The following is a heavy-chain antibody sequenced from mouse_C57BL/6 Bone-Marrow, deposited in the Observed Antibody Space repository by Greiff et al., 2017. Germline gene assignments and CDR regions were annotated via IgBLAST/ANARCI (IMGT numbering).Heavy chain of an antibody. Sequence: QVQLQQSGAELVRPGTSVKVSCKASGYAFTNYLIEWVKQRPGQGLEWIGVINPGSGGTNYNEKFKGKATLTADKSSSTAYMQLSSLTSEDSAVYFCARPNYYGSSYVDWFAYWGQGTLVTVSA. CDR3: ARPNYYGSSYVDWFAY. D-gene: IGHD1-1*01. CDR2: INPGSGGT. V-gene: IGHV1-54*01. CDR1: GYAFTNYL. J-gene: IGHJ3*01.